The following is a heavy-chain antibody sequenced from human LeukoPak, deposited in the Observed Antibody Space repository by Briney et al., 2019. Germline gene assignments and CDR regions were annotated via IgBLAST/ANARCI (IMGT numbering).Heavy chain of an antibody. V-gene: IGHV3-23*01. CDR2: ISASGDVT. CDR3: AKDSLWSGYWDDYYYYMDV. J-gene: IGHJ6*03. D-gene: IGHD3-3*01. CDR1: EFTFSKFP. Sequence: GGSLRLSCAASEFTFSKFPMGWVRQAPGRGLEWVSAISASGDVTFHADSVRGRFTISRDNSKNTLYLQMNSLRAEDTAVYYCAKDSLWSGYWDDYYYYMDVWGKGTTVTVSS.